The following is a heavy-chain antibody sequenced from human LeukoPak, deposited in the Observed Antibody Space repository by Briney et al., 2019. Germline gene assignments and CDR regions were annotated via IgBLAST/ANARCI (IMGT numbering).Heavy chain of an antibody. D-gene: IGHD6-13*01. CDR3: AKINSSWYYFDY. Sequence: GGSLRLSCAASGFTFSSYAMSWVRQAPGKGLEWVSAISGSGGSTYYADSVKGRFTLSRDNSKNTLYLQMNSLRAEDTAVYYCAKINSSWYYFDYWGQGTLVTVSS. CDR1: GFTFSSYA. CDR2: ISGSGGST. V-gene: IGHV3-23*01. J-gene: IGHJ4*02.